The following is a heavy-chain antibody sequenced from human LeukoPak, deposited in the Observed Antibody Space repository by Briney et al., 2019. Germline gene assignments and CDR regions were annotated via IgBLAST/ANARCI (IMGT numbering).Heavy chain of an antibody. CDR1: GGSISSSGYY. CDR3: ARPQSYDILTGYSN. Sequence: SETLSLTCSVSGGSISSSGYYWGWIRQPPGKGLEWSGSIYYRGNTYYNPSLKSRVTISVDTSKNHFSLKLSSVTAADTAVYYCARPQSYDILTGYSNWGQGTLVTVSS. CDR2: IYYRGNT. D-gene: IGHD3-9*01. V-gene: IGHV4-39*02. J-gene: IGHJ4*02.